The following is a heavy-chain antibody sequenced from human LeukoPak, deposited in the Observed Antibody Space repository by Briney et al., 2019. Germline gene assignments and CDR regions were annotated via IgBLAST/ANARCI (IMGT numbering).Heavy chain of an antibody. CDR1: GFTFSRYW. CDR2: ISTDGSST. J-gene: IGHJ6*02. D-gene: IGHD2/OR15-2a*01. CDR3: ASYLTSIPSGMDV. V-gene: IGHV3-74*01. Sequence: EPGGSLRLSCAASGFTFSRYWMHWLRQAPGKGLVWVSRISTDGSSTTYADSVKGRFTISRDNGRNTLYLQMYSLRAEDTAVYYCASYLTSIPSGMDVWGQETTVTVSS.